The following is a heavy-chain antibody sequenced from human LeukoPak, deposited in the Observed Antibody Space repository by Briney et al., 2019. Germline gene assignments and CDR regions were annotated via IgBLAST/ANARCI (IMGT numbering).Heavy chain of an antibody. Sequence: GGSLRLSCAASGFTFSSYAMSWVRQAPGKGLEWVSEISGSGGSTYYADSAKGRFTISRDNAKNSLYLQMNSLRAEDTAVYYCARDESSCFDYWGQGTLVTVSS. V-gene: IGHV3-23*01. CDR2: ISGSGGST. CDR3: ARDESSCFDY. D-gene: IGHD2-15*01. CDR1: GFTFSSYA. J-gene: IGHJ4*02.